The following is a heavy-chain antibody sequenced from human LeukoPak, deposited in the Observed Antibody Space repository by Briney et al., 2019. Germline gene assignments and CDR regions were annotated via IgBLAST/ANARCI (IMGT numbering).Heavy chain of an antibody. CDR3: ARDLDSGGFVVDY. D-gene: IGHD6-25*01. V-gene: IGHV1-2*02. CDR1: GYTFTGYY. CDR2: INPNSGGT. Sequence: ASVKVSCTASGYTFTGYYMHWVRQAPGQGLEWMGSINPNSGGTNYVQKFQGRVTMTRDPFISTAYMELSRLRSDDTAVYYCARDLDSGGFVVDYWGQGTLVTVSS. J-gene: IGHJ4*02.